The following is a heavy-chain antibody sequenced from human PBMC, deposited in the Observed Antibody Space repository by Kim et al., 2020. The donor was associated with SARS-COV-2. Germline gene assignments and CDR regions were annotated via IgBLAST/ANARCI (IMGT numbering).Heavy chain of an antibody. J-gene: IGHJ3*02. V-gene: IGHV4-59*08. Sequence: LKSRVTISVDTSKNQFAQKLSSVTAADTAVYYCARHNYYGSGSYYKDAFDIWGQGTMVTVSS. CDR3: ARHNYYGSGSYYKDAFDI. D-gene: IGHD3-10*01.